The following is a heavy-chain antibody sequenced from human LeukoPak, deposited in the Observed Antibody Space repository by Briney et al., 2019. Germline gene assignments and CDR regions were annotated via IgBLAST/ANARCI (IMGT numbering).Heavy chain of an antibody. CDR2: IIPILGIA. D-gene: IGHD3-10*01. CDR1: GGTFSSYA. V-gene: IGHV1-69*04. CDR3: ARDIDSGGYYGY. Sequence: SVKVSCKASGGTFSSYAISWVRQAPGRGLEWMGRIIPILGIANYAQKFQGRVTITADKSTGTAYMELSSLRSEDTAVYYCARDIDSGGYYGYWGQGTLVTVSS. J-gene: IGHJ4*02.